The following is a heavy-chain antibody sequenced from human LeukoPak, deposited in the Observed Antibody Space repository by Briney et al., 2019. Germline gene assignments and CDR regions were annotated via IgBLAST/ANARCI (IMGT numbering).Heavy chain of an antibody. CDR1: GFTFSSYL. Sequence: GGSLRLSCAASGFTFSSYLMSWVRQAPGKGLEWVANIKQDGSEKYYVVSMTGRFTISRDNVKISLYLHMNSLRYEYTAVYYCARDSDYDNEMDVWGQGTTVTVSS. CDR3: ARDSDYDNEMDV. CDR2: IKQDGSEK. V-gene: IGHV3-7*01. D-gene: IGHD3-9*01. J-gene: IGHJ6*02.